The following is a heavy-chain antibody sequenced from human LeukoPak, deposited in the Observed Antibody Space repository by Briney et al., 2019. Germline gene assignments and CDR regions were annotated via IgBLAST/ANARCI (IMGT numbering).Heavy chain of an antibody. J-gene: IGHJ4*02. Sequence: SETLSLTCTVSGGSVSSGSYYWSWIRQPPGKGLEWIGYIYYSGSTNYNPSLKSRVTISVDTSKNQFSLKLSSVTAAETAVYYCAREVGIAARPFDYWGQGTLVTVSS. CDR3: AREVGIAARPFDY. D-gene: IGHD6-6*01. CDR2: IYYSGST. V-gene: IGHV4-61*01. CDR1: GGSVSSGSYY.